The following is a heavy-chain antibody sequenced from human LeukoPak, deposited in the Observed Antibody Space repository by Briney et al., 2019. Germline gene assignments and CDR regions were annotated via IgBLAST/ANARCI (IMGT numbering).Heavy chain of an antibody. Sequence: PGGSLRLSCAASGFTFSSYSMNWVRQAPGKGLEWVSSISSSSSYIYYADSVKGRFTISRDNAKNSLYLQMNSLRAEETAVYYCARALPQDYGHYDKARSTEWGQGTLVTVSS. J-gene: IGHJ4*02. CDR2: ISSSSSYI. CDR1: GFTFSSYS. CDR3: ARALPQDYGHYDKARSTE. V-gene: IGHV3-21*01. D-gene: IGHD4-17*01.